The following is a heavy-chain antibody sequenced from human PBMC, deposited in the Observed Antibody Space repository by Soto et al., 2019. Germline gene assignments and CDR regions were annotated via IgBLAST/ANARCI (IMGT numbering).Heavy chain of an antibody. V-gene: IGHV1-69*01. Sequence: QVQLVQSGAEVKKPGSSVKVSCKASGGTFSSYAISWVRQATGQGLEWMGGIIPIFGTANYAQKFQGRVTITADESTSTAYMELSSLRSEDTAVYYCARPKGLDTAMVPYYYYGMDVWGQGTTVTVSS. J-gene: IGHJ6*02. CDR1: GGTFSSYA. D-gene: IGHD5-18*01. CDR3: ARPKGLDTAMVPYYYYGMDV. CDR2: IIPIFGTA.